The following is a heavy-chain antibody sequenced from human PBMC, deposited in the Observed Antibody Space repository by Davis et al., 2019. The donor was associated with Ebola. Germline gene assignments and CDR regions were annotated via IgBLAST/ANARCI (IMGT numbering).Heavy chain of an antibody. Sequence: PGGSLRLSCAASGFTFSSYWMHWVRQAPGKGLVWVSRINSDGSSTNYADSVKGRFTISRDNAKNTLYLQMNSLRAEDTAVYYCARVAYVDSWRWFDPWGQGTLVTVSS. D-gene: IGHD4-17*01. J-gene: IGHJ5*02. CDR1: GFTFSSYW. CDR3: ARVAYVDSWRWFDP. CDR2: INSDGSST. V-gene: IGHV3-74*01.